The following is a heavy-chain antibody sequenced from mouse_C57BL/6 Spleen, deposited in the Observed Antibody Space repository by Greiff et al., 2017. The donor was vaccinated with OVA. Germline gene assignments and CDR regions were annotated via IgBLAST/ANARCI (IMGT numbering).Heavy chain of an antibody. CDR3: ARGGNYYDYDGYAMDY. CDR2: ISSGSSTI. CDR1: GFTFSDYE. J-gene: IGHJ4*01. Sequence: EVKLMESGGGLVKPGGSLKLSCAASGFTFSDYEMHWVRQAPEKGLEWVAYISSGSSTIYYADTVKGRFTISRDNAKNTLFLQMTSLRSEDTAMYYCARGGNYYDYDGYAMDYWGQGTSVTVSS. V-gene: IGHV5-17*01. D-gene: IGHD2-4*01.